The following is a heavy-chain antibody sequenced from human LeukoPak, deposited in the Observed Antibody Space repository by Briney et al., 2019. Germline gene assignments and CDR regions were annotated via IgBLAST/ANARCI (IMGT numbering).Heavy chain of an antibody. CDR1: GGSINSGSYY. CDR3: ARDDPLALPDYQSYIDV. V-gene: IGHV4-61*02. CDR2: IDTSGRT. D-gene: IGHD1-14*01. J-gene: IGHJ6*03. Sequence: PSQTLSLICTVSGGSINSGSYYWSRMRQPAGEGLEWIGRIDTSGRTNYNPSLKSRVTISLDTSKNQFSLKLSSVTAADTAVYFCARDDPLALPDYQSYIDVWCKGNTVTVSS.